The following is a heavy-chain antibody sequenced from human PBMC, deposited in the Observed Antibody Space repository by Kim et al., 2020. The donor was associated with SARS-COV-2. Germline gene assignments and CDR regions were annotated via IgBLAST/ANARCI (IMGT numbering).Heavy chain of an antibody. CDR3: AREGGNGYSGYDSTHFDY. CDR2: IIPIFGTA. D-gene: IGHD5-12*01. Sequence: SVKVSCKASGGTFSSYAISWVRQAPGQGLEWMGGIIPIFGTANYAQKFQGRVTITADESTSTAYMELSSLRSEDTAVYYCAREGGNGYSGYDSTHFDYWGQGTRVTVSS. J-gene: IGHJ4*02. CDR1: GGTFSSYA. V-gene: IGHV1-69*13.